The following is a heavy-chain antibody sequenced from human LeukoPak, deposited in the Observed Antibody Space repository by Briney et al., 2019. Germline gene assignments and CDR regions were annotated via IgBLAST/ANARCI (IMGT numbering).Heavy chain of an antibody. CDR2: IYSGGST. Sequence: GGSLRLSCAASGFTFSSYWMSWVRQAPGKGLEWVSVIYSGGSTYYADSVMGRFTISRDNSKNTLYLQMNSLRAEDTAVYYCAKDKWSAARYFQHWGQGTLVTVSS. J-gene: IGHJ1*01. CDR3: AKDKWSAARYFQH. V-gene: IGHV3-23*03. CDR1: GFTFSSYW. D-gene: IGHD6-6*01.